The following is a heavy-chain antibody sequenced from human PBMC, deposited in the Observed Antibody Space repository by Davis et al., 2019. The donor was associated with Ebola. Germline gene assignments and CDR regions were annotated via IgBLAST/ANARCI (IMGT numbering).Heavy chain of an antibody. J-gene: IGHJ6*03. CDR1: GGAIGSSAYF. V-gene: IGHV4-39*07. CDR2: FLYGGTT. CDR3: ARGFSMKAVAQNGYMDV. D-gene: IGHD3-22*01. Sequence: PGGSLRPSCSVSGGAIGSSAYFWGWIRQSPGKGLEYTGIFLYGGTTHSSPSLKSRVTMSIDTSQNQFSLELTSVTAADTATYYCARGFSMKAVAQNGYMDVWGKGTTVTVSS.